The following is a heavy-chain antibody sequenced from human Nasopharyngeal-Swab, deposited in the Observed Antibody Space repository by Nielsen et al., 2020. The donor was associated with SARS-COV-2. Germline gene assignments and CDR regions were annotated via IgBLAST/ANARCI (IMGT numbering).Heavy chain of an antibody. V-gene: IGHV5-51*01. CDR3: ARGATTGIDY. J-gene: IGHJ4*02. Sequence: GESLKISCKGSGYSFTNDWIGWVRQMPGKGLEWMGIIYPLDSDTIYSPSFQGQVTISANTSISTAYLQWSSLKASDTAIYYCARGATTGIDYWGQGTLATVSS. CDR2: IYPLDSDT. CDR1: GYSFTNDW. D-gene: IGHD4/OR15-4a*01.